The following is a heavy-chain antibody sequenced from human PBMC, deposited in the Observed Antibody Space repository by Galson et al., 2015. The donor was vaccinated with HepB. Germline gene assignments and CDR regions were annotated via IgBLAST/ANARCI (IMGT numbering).Heavy chain of an antibody. V-gene: IGHV3-33*01. CDR3: ARDHDSSGYCPDC. Sequence: SLRLSCAASGFSFSDYVMHWVRQAPGKGLEWVAVIWYDGSNNYFADSVKGRFSISRDNSKNTVFLQMNSLRAEDTAVYYCARDHDSSGYCPDCWGQGTLVTVSS. D-gene: IGHD3-22*01. CDR2: IWYDGSNN. J-gene: IGHJ4*02. CDR1: GFSFSDYV.